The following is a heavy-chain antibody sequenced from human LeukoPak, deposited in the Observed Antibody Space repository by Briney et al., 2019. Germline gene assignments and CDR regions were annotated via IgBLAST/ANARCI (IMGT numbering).Heavy chain of an antibody. J-gene: IGHJ4*02. V-gene: IGHV3-23*01. Sequence: GGSLRLSCAASGFTFSSFAMKWVRQAPGKGLEWLSAINGNSANIYFADSVKGRFTISRDKSQNTLYLQMAGLRADDSAIYYCATAGPYYFDYWGQGTLVTVSS. CDR2: INGNSANI. CDR1: GFTFSSFA. CDR3: ATAGPYYFDY.